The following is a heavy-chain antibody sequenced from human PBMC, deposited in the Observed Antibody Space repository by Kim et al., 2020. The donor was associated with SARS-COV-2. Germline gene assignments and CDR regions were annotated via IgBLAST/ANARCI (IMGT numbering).Heavy chain of an antibody. CDR3: ARDTALVSSYFDY. J-gene: IGHJ4*02. Sequence: ASVKVSCKASGYTFTSYSIHWVRQAPGQGLEWMGIISGGDTTYAQEFLDRVTMTSDTSTSTVYMELSSLRSEDSAVYYCARDTALVSSYFDYWGLGTLVTVSS. V-gene: IGHV1-46*01. CDR1: GYTFTSYS. CDR2: ISGGDT. D-gene: IGHD5-18*01.